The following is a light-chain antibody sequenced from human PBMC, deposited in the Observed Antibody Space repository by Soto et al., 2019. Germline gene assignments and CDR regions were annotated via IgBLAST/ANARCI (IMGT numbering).Light chain of an antibody. Sequence: QSVLTQPASVSGSPGQSIAISCTGTSGDVGGYDYVSRYQQHPDKAPKLMIYEVTKRPSWVSNRFSGSKSGNTASLTISGLQPEDEADYYCSSHTSGSTRVFGSGTKVTVL. CDR3: SSHTSGSTRV. CDR1: SGDVGGYDY. V-gene: IGLV2-14*01. J-gene: IGLJ1*01. CDR2: EVT.